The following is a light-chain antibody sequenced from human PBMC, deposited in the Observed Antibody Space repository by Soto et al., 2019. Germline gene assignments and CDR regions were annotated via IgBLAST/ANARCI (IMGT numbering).Light chain of an antibody. CDR3: QQYNSYPT. V-gene: IGKV1-5*03. CDR1: QSISGW. Sequence: DIQMTQSPSTLSPSVGDRVTITCRASQSISGWLAWYQQKPGKAPKLLIYTASNLESGVPSRFSGSESGTEFTLTINSLQPDDVGTYYCQQYNSYPTFGQGTKVEV. CDR2: TAS. J-gene: IGKJ1*01.